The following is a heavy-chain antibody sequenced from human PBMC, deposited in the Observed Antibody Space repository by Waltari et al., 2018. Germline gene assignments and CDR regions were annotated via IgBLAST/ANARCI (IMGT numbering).Heavy chain of an antibody. CDR3: AKVRSSSRFFDY. CDR1: GFTFSSSA. J-gene: IGHJ4*02. D-gene: IGHD6-6*01. Sequence: EVQLLESGGGLVQPGGSLRLSCAASGFTFSSSAMSWVRQAPGKGLEWVSAISGSGGSTYYADSVKGRFTISRDNSKNTLYLQMNSLRAEDTAVYYCAKVRSSSRFFDYWGQGTLVTVSS. CDR2: ISGSGGST. V-gene: IGHV3-23*01.